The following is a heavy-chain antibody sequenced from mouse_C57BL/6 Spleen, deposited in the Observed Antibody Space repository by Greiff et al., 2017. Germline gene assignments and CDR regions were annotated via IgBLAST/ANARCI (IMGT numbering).Heavy chain of an antibody. CDR2: IYPGSGRT. CDR1: GYTFTSYW. J-gene: IGHJ4*01. Sequence: VQLQQPGAELVKPGASVKMSCKASGYTFTSYWITWVKQRPGQGLEWIGDIYPGSGRTNYNEKFKSKATLTVDTSSSTAYLQLSSLTAADSAVYYCAEIYYGNLYAMDYWGQGTSVTVSS. V-gene: IGHV1-55*01. CDR3: AEIYYGNLYAMDY. D-gene: IGHD2-1*01.